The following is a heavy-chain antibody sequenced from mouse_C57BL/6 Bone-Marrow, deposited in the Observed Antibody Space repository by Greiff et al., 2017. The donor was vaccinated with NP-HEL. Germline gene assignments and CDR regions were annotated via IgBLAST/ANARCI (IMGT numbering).Heavy chain of an antibody. CDR1: GYSITSGYY. CDR2: ISYDGSN. J-gene: IGHJ2*01. V-gene: IGHV3-6*01. Sequence: DVQLVESGPGLVKPSQSLSLTCSVTGYSITSGYYWNWIRQFPGNKLEWMGYISYDGSNNYNPSLKNRISITRDTSKNQFFLKLNSVTTEDTATYYCARGGTDWGQGTTLTVSS. CDR3: ARGGTD. D-gene: IGHD2-14*01.